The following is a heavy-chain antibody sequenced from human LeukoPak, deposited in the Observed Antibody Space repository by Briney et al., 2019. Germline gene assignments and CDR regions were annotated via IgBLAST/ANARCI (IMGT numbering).Heavy chain of an antibody. CDR1: GFTFSNYW. Sequence: PGGSLRLSCTASGFTFSNYWMSWVRQAPGKGLEWVASIKQDGSERYYVDSVKGRFTISRDNSKNTLYLQMNSLRAEDTAVYYCAKGAVAGNHDYWGQGTLVTVSS. CDR3: AKGAVAGNHDY. V-gene: IGHV3-7*03. D-gene: IGHD6-19*01. J-gene: IGHJ4*02. CDR2: IKQDGSER.